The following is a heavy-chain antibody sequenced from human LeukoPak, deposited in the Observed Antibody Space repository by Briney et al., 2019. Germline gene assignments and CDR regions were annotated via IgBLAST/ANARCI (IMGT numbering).Heavy chain of an antibody. D-gene: IGHD3-22*01. Sequence: ASVKVSCKASGGTFSSYAISWVRQAPGQGLEWMGGIIPIFGTANYAQKFQGRVTITADESTSTAYMELSSLRSEDTAVYYCAKSEPSSNDSSGYYFDYWGRGTLVTVSS. J-gene: IGHJ4*01. V-gene: IGHV1-69*13. CDR1: GGTFSSYA. CDR3: AKSEPSSNDSSGYYFDY. CDR2: IIPIFGTA.